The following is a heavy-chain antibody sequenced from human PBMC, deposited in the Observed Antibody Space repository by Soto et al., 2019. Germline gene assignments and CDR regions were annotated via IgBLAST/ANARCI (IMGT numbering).Heavy chain of an antibody. Sequence: SETLSLTCTVSGGSISSGGYYWSWIRQHPGKGLEWIGYIYYSGSTYYNPSLKSRVTISVDTSKNQFSLKLSSVTAADTAVYYCARWGPIWGSYRPSLYYFDYWGQGTLVTVSS. D-gene: IGHD3-16*02. CDR1: GGSISSGGYY. CDR2: IYYSGST. J-gene: IGHJ4*02. V-gene: IGHV4-31*03. CDR3: ARWGPIWGSYRPSLYYFDY.